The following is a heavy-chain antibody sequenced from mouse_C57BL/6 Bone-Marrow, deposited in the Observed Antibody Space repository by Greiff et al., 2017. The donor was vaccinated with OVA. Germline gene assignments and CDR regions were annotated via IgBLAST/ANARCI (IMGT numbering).Heavy chain of an antibody. Sequence: QVQLQQSGTELVKPGASVKLSCKASGYTFTSYWMHWVKQRPGQGLEWIGNINPSNGGTNYNEKFKSKATLTVDKSSSTAYMQLSSLTSEDSAVYYCARGGITTRGFAYWGQGTTLTVSS. CDR1: GYTFTSYW. J-gene: IGHJ2*01. CDR2: INPSNGGT. D-gene: IGHD1-1*01. CDR3: ARGGITTRGFAY. V-gene: IGHV1-53*01.